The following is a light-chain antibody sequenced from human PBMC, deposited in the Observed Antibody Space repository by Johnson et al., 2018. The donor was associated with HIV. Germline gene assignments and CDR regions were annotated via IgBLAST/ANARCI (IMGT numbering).Light chain of an antibody. V-gene: IGLV1-51*01. CDR3: GTWDSSLSAHSV. Sequence: QSVLTQPPSVSAAPGQKVTISCSGSSSNIGKNYVSWYQQLPGTAPKLLIYDNNKRPSGIPDRFSGSKSGTSATLGITGLQTGDEADYYCGTWDSSLSAHSVFGTGTKVNVL. CDR2: DNN. CDR1: SSNIGKNY. J-gene: IGLJ1*01.